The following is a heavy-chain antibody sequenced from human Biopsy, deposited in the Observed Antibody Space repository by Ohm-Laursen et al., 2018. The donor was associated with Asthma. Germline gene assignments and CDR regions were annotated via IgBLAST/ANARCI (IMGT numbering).Heavy chain of an antibody. CDR3: AREGVAGTHIED. CDR1: RFTYE. V-gene: IGHV3-30-3*01. CDR2: ISYDGSSI. J-gene: IGHJ4*02. Sequence: SLRLSCAAPRFTYEIHWVRQAPGKGLEWVAVISYDGSSIYYADSVKGRITISRDNSKNTLSLQMNSLTAEDTAVYYCAREGVAGTHIEDWGQGTLVTVSS. D-gene: IGHD6-19*01.